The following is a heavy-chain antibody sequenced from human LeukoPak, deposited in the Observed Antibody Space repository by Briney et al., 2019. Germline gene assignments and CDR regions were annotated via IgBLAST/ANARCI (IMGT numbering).Heavy chain of an antibody. CDR1: GGSISSYY. D-gene: IGHD6-13*01. CDR3: ARGVYIAAAQYGY. V-gene: IGHV4-59*08. CDR2: IYYSGTT. J-gene: IGHJ4*02. Sequence: PSETLSLTCTVSGGSISSYYWSWIRQPPGKGLEWIGYIYYSGTTTSNPSLKSRVTISIDTSKNQFSLKLSSVTAADTAVYYCARGVYIAAAQYGYWGQGTLVTVSS.